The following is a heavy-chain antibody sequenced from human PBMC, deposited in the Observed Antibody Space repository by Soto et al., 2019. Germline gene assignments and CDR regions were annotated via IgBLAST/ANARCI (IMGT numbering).Heavy chain of an antibody. CDR1: GYTFTSYG. CDR3: ARIQHRIGYCSGGSCGNWFDP. J-gene: IGHJ5*02. V-gene: IGHV1-18*01. CDR2: ISAYNGNT. Sequence: ASVKVSCKASGYTFTSYGISWVRQAPGQGLEWMGWISAYNGNTSYAQKLQGRVTMTTDTSTSTAYMELRSLRSDDTAVYYCARIQHRIGYCSGGSCGNWFDPWGQGTLVTVSS. D-gene: IGHD2-15*01.